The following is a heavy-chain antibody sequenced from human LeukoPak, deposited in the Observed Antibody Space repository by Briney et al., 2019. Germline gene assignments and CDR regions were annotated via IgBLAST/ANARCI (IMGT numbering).Heavy chain of an antibody. D-gene: IGHD2-21*02. CDR3: ARDQGGDFTFDY. CDR2: INPSGGST. CDR1: GYTFTSYY. V-gene: IGHV1-46*01. Sequence: ASVKVSCKASGYTFTSYYMHWVRQAPGQGLEWMGIINPSGGSTSYAQKFQGRVTMTRDMSTSTVYMELSSLRSEDTAVYYCARDQGGDFTFDYWGQGTLVTVSS. J-gene: IGHJ4*02.